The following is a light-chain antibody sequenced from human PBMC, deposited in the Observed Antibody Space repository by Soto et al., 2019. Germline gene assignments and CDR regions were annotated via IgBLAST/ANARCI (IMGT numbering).Light chain of an antibody. CDR2: GAS. Sequence: AIQMTQSPSSLSASVGDRVTITCRASQGIRKDLGWYQQKPGKAPKLLIYGASTLQSGVPSRFSGSGSGTDFTLTISSLEPEDFAVYYCQQRSNWPPVTFGQGTRLEIK. J-gene: IGKJ5*01. CDR1: QGIRKD. CDR3: QQRSNWPPVT. V-gene: IGKV1-6*01.